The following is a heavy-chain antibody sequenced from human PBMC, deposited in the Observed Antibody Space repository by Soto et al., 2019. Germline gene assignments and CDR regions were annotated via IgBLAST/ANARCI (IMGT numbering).Heavy chain of an antibody. CDR2: FPPTGIT. J-gene: IGHJ4*01. Sequence: QVQLQESGPGLVKPSQTLSLTCTVSGGSISSGAYYWSWMRQHPGKGLEWIGCFPPTGITHHNPSLKSRVPLSMDPSKNQFSLQLNSVTAADTAVYYCVRYGDFVGAYWGQGTLVTVSS. D-gene: IGHD2-21*02. V-gene: IGHV4-31*03. CDR3: VRYGDFVGAY. CDR1: GGSISSGAYY.